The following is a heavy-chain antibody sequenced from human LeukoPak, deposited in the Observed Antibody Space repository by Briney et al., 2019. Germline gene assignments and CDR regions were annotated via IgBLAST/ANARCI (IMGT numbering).Heavy chain of an antibody. CDR2: IYPGDSDT. CDR3: ARTLYSKYVLRAIDY. CDR1: GYSFTSYW. V-gene: IGHV5-51*01. D-gene: IGHD4-11*01. J-gene: IGHJ4*02. Sequence: GESLKISCKGSGYSFTSYWIGWVRQPPGKGLEWMGIIYPGDSDTRYSPPFQGQVTISADKYINTAYLQWTSLKASDTAMYYCARTLYSKYVLRAIDYWGQGTLVTVSS.